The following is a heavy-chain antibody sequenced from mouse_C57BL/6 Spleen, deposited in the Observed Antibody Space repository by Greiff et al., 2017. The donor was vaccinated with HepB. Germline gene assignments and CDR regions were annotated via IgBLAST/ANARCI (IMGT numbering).Heavy chain of an antibody. D-gene: IGHD3-2*02. V-gene: IGHV1-15*01. Sequence: QVQLQQSGAELVRPGASVTLSCKASGYTFTDYEMHWVKQTPVHGLEWIGAIDPETGGTAYNQKFKGKAILTADKSSSTAYMELRSLTSEDSAVYYCTSEGRGAQAYYFDYWGQGTTLTVSS. CDR3: TSEGRGAQAYYFDY. J-gene: IGHJ2*01. CDR2: IDPETGGT. CDR1: GYTFTDYE.